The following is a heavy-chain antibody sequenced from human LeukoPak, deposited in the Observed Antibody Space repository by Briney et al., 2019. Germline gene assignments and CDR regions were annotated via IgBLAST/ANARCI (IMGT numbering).Heavy chain of an antibody. CDR1: GGTFNNYA. CDR3: ARHMWGSGSYYNPEDDEDYYYYYMDV. V-gene: IGHV1-69*13. CDR2: IIPIFGTA. J-gene: IGHJ6*03. Sequence: ASVKVSCKASGGTFNNYAVSWVRQAPGQGLEWMGGIIPIFGTANYAQKFQGRVTITADESTITAYMELSSLRSEDTAVYYCARHMWGSGSYYNPEDDEDYYYYYMDVWGKGTTVTVSS. D-gene: IGHD3-10*01.